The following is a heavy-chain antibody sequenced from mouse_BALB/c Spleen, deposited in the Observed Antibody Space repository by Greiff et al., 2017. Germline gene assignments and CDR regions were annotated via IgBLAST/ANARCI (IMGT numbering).Heavy chain of an antibody. CDR3: ARGGNTRFYAMDY. CDR2: ISSGGST. D-gene: IGHD2-1*01. CDR1: GFTFSSYA. Sequence: VESGGGLVKPGGSLKLSCAASGFTFSSYAMSWVRQTPEKRLEWVASISSGGSTYYPDSVKGRFTISRDNARNILYLQMSSLRSEDTAMYYCARGGNTRFYAMDYWGQGTSVTVSS. V-gene: IGHV5-6-5*01. J-gene: IGHJ4*01.